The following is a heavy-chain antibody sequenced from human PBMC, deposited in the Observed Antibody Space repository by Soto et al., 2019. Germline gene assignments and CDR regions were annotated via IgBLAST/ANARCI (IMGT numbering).Heavy chain of an antibody. Sequence: SETLSLTCTVSGGSISSSSYYWGWIRQPPGKGLEWIGSIYYSGSTYYNPSLKSRVTISVDTSKNQFSLKLSSVTAADTAVYYCARHEVRGYPWGSPPFYYYYYMDVWGKGTTVTVSS. V-gene: IGHV4-39*01. CDR1: GGSISSSSYY. J-gene: IGHJ6*03. CDR2: IYYSGST. CDR3: ARHEVRGYPWGSPPFYYYYYMDV. D-gene: IGHD3-16*01.